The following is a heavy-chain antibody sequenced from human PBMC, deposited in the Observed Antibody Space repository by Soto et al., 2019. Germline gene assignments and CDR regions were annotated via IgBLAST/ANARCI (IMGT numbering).Heavy chain of an antibody. J-gene: IGHJ6*02. D-gene: IGHD3-10*01. CDR1: GYTLTGYY. CDR2: INPNSGGT. Sequence: GASVKVSCKASGYTLTGYYMHWVRQAPGQGLEWMGWINPNSGGTNYAQKFQGRVTMTRDTSISTAYMELSRLRSDDTAVYYCASGYYHGSGSYYTLDVWGQGTTVTVSS. V-gene: IGHV1-2*02. CDR3: ASGYYHGSGSYYTLDV.